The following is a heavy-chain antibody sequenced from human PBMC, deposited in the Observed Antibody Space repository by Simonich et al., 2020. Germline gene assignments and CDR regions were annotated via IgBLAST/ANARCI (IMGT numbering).Heavy chain of an antibody. CDR2: IRSKANSYAT. Sequence: EVQLVESGGGLVQPGGSLKLSCAASGFTFSGSAMHWVRQASGKGLEWVGRIRSKANSYATAYAASVKGSFTISRDDSKNTAYLQMNRLKTEDTAVYYCTRFDYYGSGSYYFDYWGQGTLVTVSS. D-gene: IGHD3-10*01. J-gene: IGHJ4*02. V-gene: IGHV3-73*02. CDR3: TRFDYYGSGSYYFDY. CDR1: GFTFSGSA.